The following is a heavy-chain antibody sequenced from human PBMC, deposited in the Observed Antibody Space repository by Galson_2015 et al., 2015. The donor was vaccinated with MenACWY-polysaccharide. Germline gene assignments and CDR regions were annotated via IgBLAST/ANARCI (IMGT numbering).Heavy chain of an antibody. V-gene: IGHV4-4*07. Sequence: ATLSLACTVSHDSISSSYWSWIRQSAGKGLEYLGRIHATGSTAYNPSFRGRVAMSVDLPSNQLSLRLVSVTASDTAIYYCARRSLDNWYFDLWGRGTLVIVSS. CDR2: IHATGST. D-gene: IGHD1-1*01. CDR1: HDSISSSY. CDR3: ARRSLDNWYFDL. J-gene: IGHJ2*01.